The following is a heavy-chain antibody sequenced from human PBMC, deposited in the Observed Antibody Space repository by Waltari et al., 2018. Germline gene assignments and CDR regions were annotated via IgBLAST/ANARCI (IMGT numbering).Heavy chain of an antibody. V-gene: IGHV3-21*01. Sequence: EVQLVESGGGLVKPGGSLRLSCAASGFTFSSYSMNWVRKAPGKGLEWVSSISSSSSYIYYADSVKGRFTISRDNAKNSLYLQMNSLRAEDTAVYYCARGGWGYSHLFDYWGQGTLVTVSS. J-gene: IGHJ4*02. CDR2: ISSSSSYI. D-gene: IGHD3-16*01. CDR1: GFTFSSYS. CDR3: ARGGWGYSHLFDY.